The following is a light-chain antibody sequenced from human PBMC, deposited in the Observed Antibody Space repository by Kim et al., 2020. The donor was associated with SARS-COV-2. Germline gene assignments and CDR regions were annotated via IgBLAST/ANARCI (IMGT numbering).Light chain of an antibody. CDR2: YAS. CDR3: QQRSSWPFT. V-gene: IGKV3-11*01. Sequence: EIVLTQSPATLSLSPGERATLSCRASQSVSSYLAWYQQKPGQAPRLLIFYASNRATGIPARFSGSGSGTDFTLTISSLEPEDFAVYYCQQRSSWPFTFGPGTKVDIK. J-gene: IGKJ3*01. CDR1: QSVSSY.